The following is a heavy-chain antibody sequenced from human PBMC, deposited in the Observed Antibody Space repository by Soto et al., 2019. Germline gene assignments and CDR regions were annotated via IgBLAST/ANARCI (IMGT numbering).Heavy chain of an antibody. V-gene: IGHV2-5*02. CDR3: AHRPLVYSYHFDY. CDR1: GFSLTTRGVG. D-gene: IGHD5-18*01. CDR2: IYWDDDE. Sequence: QITLKESGPTLVKPTQTLTLTCTFSGFSLTTRGVGVGWIRQPPGKALEWLALIYWDDDEGYSPSLKSRLTIPKDTSKHQVVLTMTTMDPVDTATYYCAHRPLVYSYHFDYWGQGTLVTVSS. J-gene: IGHJ4*02.